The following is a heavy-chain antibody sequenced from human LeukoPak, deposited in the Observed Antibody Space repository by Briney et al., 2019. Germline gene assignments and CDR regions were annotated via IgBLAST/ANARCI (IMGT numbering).Heavy chain of an antibody. Sequence: SETLSLTCAVSGGSISSSNWWSWVRQPPGKGLEWIGEIYHSGSTNYNPSLKSRVTISVDKSKNQFSLKLSSVTAADTAVYYCVRAPAYGYIFTVDYWGQGTLVTVSS. V-gene: IGHV4-4*02. CDR3: VRAPAYGYIFTVDY. D-gene: IGHD5-18*01. J-gene: IGHJ4*02. CDR2: IYHSGST. CDR1: GGSISSSNW.